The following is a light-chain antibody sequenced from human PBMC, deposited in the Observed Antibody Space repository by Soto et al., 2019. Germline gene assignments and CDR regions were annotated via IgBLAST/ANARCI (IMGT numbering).Light chain of an antibody. CDR2: DAS. CDR3: QQRSNWAMT. CDR1: QSVSSY. V-gene: IGKV3-11*01. Sequence: EIVLTQSPATLSLSPGERATLSCRTSQSVSSYLDWYQQKPGQAPRLLIYDASNRATGIPARFSGSGSGTDFTLTISSLEPEDFAVYYCQQRSNWAMTLGQGTRLEIK. J-gene: IGKJ5*01.